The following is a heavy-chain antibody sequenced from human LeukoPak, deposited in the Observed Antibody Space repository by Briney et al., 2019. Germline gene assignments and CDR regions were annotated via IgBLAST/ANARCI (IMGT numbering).Heavy chain of an antibody. CDR2: ISSSSSYI. V-gene: IGHV3-21*01. D-gene: IGHD6-19*01. CDR1: GFTFSSYA. Sequence: GGSLRLSCAASGFTFSSYAMSWVRQAPGKGLEWVSSISSSSSYIYYADSVKGRFTISRDNAKNSLYLQMNSLRAEDTAVYYCAKVRWDNSGWYYLDYWGQGTLVTVSS. J-gene: IGHJ4*02. CDR3: AKVRWDNSGWYYLDY.